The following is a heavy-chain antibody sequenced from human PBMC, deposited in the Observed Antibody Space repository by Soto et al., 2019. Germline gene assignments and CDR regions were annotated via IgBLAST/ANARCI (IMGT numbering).Heavy chain of an antibody. D-gene: IGHD7-27*01. V-gene: IGHV3-30-3*01. Sequence: GGSLRLSCAASGFTFSSYAMHWVRQAPGKGLEWVAVISYDGSNKYYADSVKGRFTISRDNSKYTLYLQMNSLRAEDTAVYYCARDQSSPTSFLGYYYYYGMDVWGQGTTVTVSS. CDR2: ISYDGSNK. CDR3: ARDQSSPTSFLGYYYYYGMDV. J-gene: IGHJ6*02. CDR1: GFTFSSYA.